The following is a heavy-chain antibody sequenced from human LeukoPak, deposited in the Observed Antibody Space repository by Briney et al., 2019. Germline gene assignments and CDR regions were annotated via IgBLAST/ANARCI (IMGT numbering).Heavy chain of an antibody. CDR3: ASGDPPGY. Sequence: AGGSLRLSCAASGFTFSSYSMNWVRQAPGKGLEWVSSISSSSSYIYYADSVKGRFTISRDNAKNSLYPQMNSLRAEDTAVYYCASGDPPGYWGQGTLVTVSS. CDR2: ISSSSSYI. J-gene: IGHJ4*02. V-gene: IGHV3-21*01. CDR1: GFTFSSYS. D-gene: IGHD3-10*01.